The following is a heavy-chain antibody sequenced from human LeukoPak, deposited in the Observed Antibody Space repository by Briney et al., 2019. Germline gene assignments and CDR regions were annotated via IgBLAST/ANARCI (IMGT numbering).Heavy chain of an antibody. V-gene: IGHV3-74*01. J-gene: IGHJ4*02. CDR2: INSDGSST. Sequence: RGSLRLSCAASGFTFSSYWMHWVRQAPGKGLVWVSRINSDGSSTSYADSVKGRFTISRDNAKNTLYLQMHSLRAEDTAVYYCARHKVSEQPPTGWGQGTLVTVSS. CDR1: GFTFSSYW. CDR3: ARHKVSEQPPTG.